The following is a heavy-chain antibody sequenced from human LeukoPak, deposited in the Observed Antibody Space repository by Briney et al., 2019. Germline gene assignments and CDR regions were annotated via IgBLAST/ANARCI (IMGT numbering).Heavy chain of an antibody. CDR3: AKEGRSLQTY. Sequence: PGGSLGLSCAASGFMFSSNWMSWVRLAPGKGLEWVANIKEDGTETYYVDSVKGRFTISRDNAKNSLHLQMNSLRVEDTAVYYCAKEGRSLQTYWGQGTLVTVSS. J-gene: IGHJ4*02. CDR1: GFMFSSNW. CDR2: IKEDGTET. V-gene: IGHV3-7*03. D-gene: IGHD5-24*01.